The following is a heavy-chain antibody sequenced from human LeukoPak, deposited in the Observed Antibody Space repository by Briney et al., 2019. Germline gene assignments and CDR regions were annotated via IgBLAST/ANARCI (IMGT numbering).Heavy chain of an antibody. V-gene: IGHV4-59*01. J-gene: IGHJ4*02. CDR3: AGDRGGYLESYFDY. CDR1: GGSISNYY. D-gene: IGHD3-22*01. Sequence: SETLSLTCVVSGGSISNYYWSWIRQSPGKGLEWIGYIYNIESNNYSPSLRSRVTMSADTSKNQFSLKLTSVTAADTAVYYCAGDRGGYLESYFDYWGPGTLVTVSS. CDR2: IYNIESN.